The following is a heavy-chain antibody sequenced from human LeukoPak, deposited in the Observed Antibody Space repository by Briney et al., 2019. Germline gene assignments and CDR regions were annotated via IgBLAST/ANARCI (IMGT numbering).Heavy chain of an antibody. V-gene: IGHV5-51*01. CDR2: IYPGDSDT. CDR3: ARHTSNYFGPEY. CDR1: GYSFTSYS. Sequence: GESLKISCKASGYSFTSYSIGWVLQMPGKDLEWMGIIYPGDSDTRYSPSFQGQVTISADKSITTAYLQWSSLKASDTAMYFCARHTSNYFGPEYWGQGTLVTVSS. J-gene: IGHJ4*02. D-gene: IGHD4-11*01.